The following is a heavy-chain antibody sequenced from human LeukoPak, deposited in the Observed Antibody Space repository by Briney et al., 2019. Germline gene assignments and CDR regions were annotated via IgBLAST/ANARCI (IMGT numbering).Heavy chain of an antibody. CDR2: IKQDGSET. J-gene: IGHJ1*01. D-gene: IGHD2-2*01. CDR1: GFTFRIYW. Sequence: PGGSLRLSCAAFGFTFRIYWMSWVRQAPGKGLEWVASIKQDGSETYYVDSVKGRCTISRDNAKNSLYLHMNSLRVEDTAVYYCARSASWGRGYWGQGTLVTVSS. V-gene: IGHV3-7*01. CDR3: ARSASWGRGY.